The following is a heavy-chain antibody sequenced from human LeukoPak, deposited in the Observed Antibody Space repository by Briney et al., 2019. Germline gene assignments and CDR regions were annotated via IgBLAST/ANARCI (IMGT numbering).Heavy chain of an antibody. V-gene: IGHV4-39*07. D-gene: IGHD2-21*02. CDR2: IFYSGTT. J-gene: IGHJ4*02. Sequence: SETLSLTCTVSGGSIGSTSYFWGWIRQPPGKGLEWIGSIFYSGTTYYHPSLKSRVIMSLDTSTNQFSLKLISVTAADTAVYYCARVKGVVTAILDYWGQGTLVTVSS. CDR3: ARVKGVVTAILDY. CDR1: GGSIGSTSYF.